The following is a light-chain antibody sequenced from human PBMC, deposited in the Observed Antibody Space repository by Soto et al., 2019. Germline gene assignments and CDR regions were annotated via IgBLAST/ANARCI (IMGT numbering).Light chain of an antibody. CDR1: SSNIGAGFD. V-gene: IGLV1-40*01. Sequence: QSVLTQPPSVSGAPGQTVTISCTGSSSNIGAGFDVHWYQQVPGTAPKLIVHEVANRLSGVSGRFSGSKSGNTAFLTISGLQAEDEAVYYCCSHSSSITWMFGGGTKLTVL. CDR2: EVA. J-gene: IGLJ3*02. CDR3: CSHSSSITWM.